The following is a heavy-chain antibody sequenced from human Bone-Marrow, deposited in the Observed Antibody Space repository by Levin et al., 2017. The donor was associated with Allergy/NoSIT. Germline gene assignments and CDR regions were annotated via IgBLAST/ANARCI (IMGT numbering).Heavy chain of an antibody. CDR2: IYTTGTT. D-gene: IGHD3-10*01. CDR3: ASSGRNRVNYFDL. J-gene: IGHJ5*02. Sequence: PSETLSLTCTVSGASISDSTYFWTWIRQPAGEGLEWIGRIYTTGTTYYNPSLKSRVSISLDTSKNQISLQLTSVTAADTAVYYCASSGRNRVNYFDLWGQGTLVTVSS. V-gene: IGHV4-61*02. CDR1: GASISDSTYF.